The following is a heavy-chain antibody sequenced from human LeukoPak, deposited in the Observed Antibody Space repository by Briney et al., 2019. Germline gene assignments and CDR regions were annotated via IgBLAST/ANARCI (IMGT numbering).Heavy chain of an antibody. CDR2: IIPILGIA. D-gene: IGHD6-13*01. V-gene: IGHV1-69*04. CDR1: GGTFSSYA. CDR3: ARGPQQQQVAEQLDY. J-gene: IGHJ4*02. Sequence: SVKVSCKASGGTFSSYAISWVRQAPGQGLEWMGRIIPILGIANYAQKFQGRVTITADKSTSTAYMELSSLRSEDTAVYYCARGPQQQQVAEQLDYWGQGTLVTVSS.